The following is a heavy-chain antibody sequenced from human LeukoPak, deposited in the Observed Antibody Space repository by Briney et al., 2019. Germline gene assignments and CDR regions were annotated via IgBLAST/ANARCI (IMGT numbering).Heavy chain of an antibody. J-gene: IGHJ4*02. CDR2: ISYDGSNK. V-gene: IGHV3-30*18. Sequence: GGSLRLSCAASGFTFSSYGMHWVRQAPGKGLEWVAVISYDGSNKYYADSVKGRFTISRDNSKNTLYLQMNSLRAEDTAVYYCAKDFGSGYDGMVDYWGQGTLVTVSS. D-gene: IGHD5-12*01. CDR1: GFTFSSYG. CDR3: AKDFGSGYDGMVDY.